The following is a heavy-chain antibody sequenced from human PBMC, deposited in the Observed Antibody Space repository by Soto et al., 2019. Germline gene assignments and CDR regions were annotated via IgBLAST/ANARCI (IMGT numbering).Heavy chain of an antibody. CDR2: IGAAGDT. CDR3: ARVKHTAMSEDYYGMDV. D-gene: IGHD5-18*01. V-gene: IGHV3-13*01. CDR1: GFTFSSYD. J-gene: IGHJ6*02. Sequence: GGSLRLSCAASGFTFSSYDMHWVRQATGKGLEWVSAIGAAGDTYYPGSVKGRFTISRENAKNSLYLQMNSLRAGDTAVYYCARVKHTAMSEDYYGMDVWGQGTTVTVSS.